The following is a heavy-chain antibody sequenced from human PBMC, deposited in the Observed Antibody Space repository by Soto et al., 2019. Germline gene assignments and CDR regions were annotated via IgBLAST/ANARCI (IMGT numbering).Heavy chain of an antibody. V-gene: IGHV1-3*01. Sequence: QVQLVQSGAEVKKPGASVKVSCKASGYTFTSYAMHWVRQAPGQRLEWMGWINAGNGNTKYSQKFQVRVTITRDTTASTAYMELSSLRSDDRAVYYCARGESLYRNSDLRGRGTLITVSS. CDR2: INAGNGNT. CDR3: ARGESLYRNSDL. CDR1: GYTFTSYA. J-gene: IGHJ2*01.